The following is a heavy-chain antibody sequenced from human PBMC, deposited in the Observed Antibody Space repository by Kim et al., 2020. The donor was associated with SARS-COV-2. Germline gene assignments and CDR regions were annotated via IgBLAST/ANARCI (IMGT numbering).Heavy chain of an antibody. D-gene: IGHD1-26*01. J-gene: IGHJ4*02. Sequence: YAAAGRCRFTFSRDNSKTRLYLQMGSLRTEDTAVYYCAKLYRATWTNDYWGQGTPVTVSS. V-gene: IGHV3-23*01. CDR3: AKLYRATWTNDY.